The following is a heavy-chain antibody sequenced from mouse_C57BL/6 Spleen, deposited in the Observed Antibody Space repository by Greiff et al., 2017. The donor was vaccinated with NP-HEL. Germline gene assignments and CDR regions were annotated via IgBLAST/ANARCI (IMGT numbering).Heavy chain of an antibody. CDR1: GYAFSSYW. CDR2: IYPGDGDT. V-gene: IGHV1-80*01. D-gene: IGHD3-2*02. Sequence: VQLQQSGAELVKPGASVKISCKASGYAFSSYWMNWVKQRPGKGLEWIGQIYPGDGDTNYNGKFKGKATLTADKSSSTAYMQLSSLTSEDSAVYVCARSGDSSGYVYFDYWGQGTTLTVSS. J-gene: IGHJ2*01. CDR3: ARSGDSSGYVYFDY.